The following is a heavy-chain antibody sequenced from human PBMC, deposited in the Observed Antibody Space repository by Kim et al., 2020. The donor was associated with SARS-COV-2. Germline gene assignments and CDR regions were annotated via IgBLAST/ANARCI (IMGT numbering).Heavy chain of an antibody. V-gene: IGHV4-59*01. Sequence: SLKSRVTISVDTSKNQFSLKLSSVTAADTAVYYCARDNSPEGLYNWFDPWGQGTLVTVSS. D-gene: IGHD2-21*02. CDR3: ARDNSPEGLYNWFDP. J-gene: IGHJ5*02.